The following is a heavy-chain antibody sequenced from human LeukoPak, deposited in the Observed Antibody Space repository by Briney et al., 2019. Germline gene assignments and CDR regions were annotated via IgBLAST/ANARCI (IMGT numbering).Heavy chain of an antibody. J-gene: IGHJ2*01. Sequence: GGSLRLSCAASRFTFNNYGMHWVRQAPGKGLEWVAFIRFDGSKTYSTDSVKGRFTISRDNSKSTLYLQMNSLRTEDTAVYYCARRWYFDLWGRGTLVAVSS. V-gene: IGHV3-30*02. CDR1: RFTFNNYG. CDR3: ARRWYFDL. CDR2: IRFDGSKT.